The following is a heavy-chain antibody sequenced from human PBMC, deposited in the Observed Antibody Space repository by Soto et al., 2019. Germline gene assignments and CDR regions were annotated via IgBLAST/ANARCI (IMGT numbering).Heavy chain of an antibody. CDR2: INPNSGGT. Sequence: GASVKVSCKASGYTFTGYYMHWVRQAPGQGLEWMGWINPNSGGTNYAQKFQGWVTVTRDTSISTAYMELSRLRSDDTAVYYCARTLPDNRNYFDYWGQGTLVTVSS. D-gene: IGHD1-20*01. CDR3: ARTLPDNRNYFDY. V-gene: IGHV1-2*04. CDR1: GYTFTGYY. J-gene: IGHJ4*02.